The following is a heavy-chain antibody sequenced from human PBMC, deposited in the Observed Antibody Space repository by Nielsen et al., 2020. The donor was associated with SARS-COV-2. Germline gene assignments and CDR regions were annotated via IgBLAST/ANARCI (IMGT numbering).Heavy chain of an antibody. V-gene: IGHV4-34*01. CDR2: INHSGST. Sequence: GSLRLSCAVYGGSFSGYYWSWIRQPPGKGLEWIGEINHSGSTNYNPSLKSRVTISVDTSKNQFSLKLSSVTAADTAVYYCVRYSGTEYYFDYWGQGTLVTAPQ. J-gene: IGHJ4*02. CDR1: GGSFSGYY. CDR3: VRYSGTEYYFDY. D-gene: IGHD1-26*01.